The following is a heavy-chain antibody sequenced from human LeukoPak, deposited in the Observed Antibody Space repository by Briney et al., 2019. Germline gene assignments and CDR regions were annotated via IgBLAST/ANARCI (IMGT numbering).Heavy chain of an antibody. CDR2: INPNSRGT. J-gene: IGHJ4*02. D-gene: IGHD1-26*01. CDR1: GYTFTGYY. Sequence: ASVKVSCKASGYTFTGYYMPWVRQAPGQGLEWMGWINPNSRGTNYAQKFQGRVTMTRDTSISTAYMELSRLRSDDTAVYYCARESFEWELLRSFDYWGQGTLVSVSS. V-gene: IGHV1-2*02. CDR3: ARESFEWELLRSFDY.